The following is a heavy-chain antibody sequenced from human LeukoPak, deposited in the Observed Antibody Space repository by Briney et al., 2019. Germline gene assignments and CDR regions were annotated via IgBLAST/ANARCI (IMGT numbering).Heavy chain of an antibody. CDR2: INGSGGST. Sequence: PGGSLRLSCAASGFTFSSYAMSWVRQAPGKWLEWVSAINGSGGSTYYADSVKGRFTISRDNSKNTLYLQMNSLRAEDTAVYYFAKSYYGSGSPWIDAFEISGQGTMVTVSP. D-gene: IGHD3-10*01. J-gene: IGHJ3*02. V-gene: IGHV3-23*01. CDR1: GFTFSSYA. CDR3: AKSYYGSGSPWIDAFEI.